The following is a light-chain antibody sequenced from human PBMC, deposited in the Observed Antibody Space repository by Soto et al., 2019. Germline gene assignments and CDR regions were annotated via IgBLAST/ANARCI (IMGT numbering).Light chain of an antibody. CDR1: QSVLYSSNNKNY. CDR3: QQYYGTPIT. V-gene: IGKV4-1*01. CDR2: WAS. Sequence: DIVMTQSPDSLAVSLGERATINCKSSQSVLYSSNNKNYLGWYQHKPGQPPKLLIYWASTRESGVPDRFSGSESGPDFTLTISSLQAEDVAVYYCQQYYGTPITFGQGTRLEIK. J-gene: IGKJ5*01.